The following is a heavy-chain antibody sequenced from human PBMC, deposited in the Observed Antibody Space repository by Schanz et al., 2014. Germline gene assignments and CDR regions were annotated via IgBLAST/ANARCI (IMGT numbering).Heavy chain of an antibody. Sequence: QVQLVQSEAEVKKPGSSVKVSCKASGGTFSSYTISWVRQAPGQGLEWMGRIIPSLGLAKYEQKFQDKVTITADTSTTTAYMELTGLRSEDTAMYYCAKDGRLPYYGTGSDFDYWGQGTLVAVSS. J-gene: IGHJ4*02. D-gene: IGHD3-22*01. CDR2: IIPSLGLA. CDR1: GGTFSSYT. V-gene: IGHV1-69*02. CDR3: AKDGRLPYYGTGSDFDY.